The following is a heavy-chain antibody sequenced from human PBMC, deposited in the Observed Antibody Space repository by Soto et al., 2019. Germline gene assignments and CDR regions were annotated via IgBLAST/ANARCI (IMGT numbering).Heavy chain of an antibody. V-gene: IGHV1-69*13. CDR2: IIPICGTA. J-gene: IGHJ3*01. CDR1: GGTFSSYA. Sequence: GASVKVSCKDSGGTFSSYAISWVRQAPGPGLEWMGGIIPICGTANYAQKFQSRVTISADESTSTAYMELSSLRSEDTAVYYCARYYYDSSGSHAFDVWGQGTMVTVSS. D-gene: IGHD3-22*01. CDR3: ARYYYDSSGSHAFDV.